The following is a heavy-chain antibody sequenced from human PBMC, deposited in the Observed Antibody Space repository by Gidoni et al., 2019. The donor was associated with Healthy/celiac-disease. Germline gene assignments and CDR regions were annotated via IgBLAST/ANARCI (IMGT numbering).Heavy chain of an antibody. CDR1: GFTFSSYS. J-gene: IGHJ4*02. Sequence: EVQLVESGGGLVQPVGSLRLSCAASGFTFSSYSMNWVRQAPGKGLEWVSYISSSSSTIYYADSVKGRFTISRDNAKNSLYLQMNSLRDEDTAVYYCARAPTDYDFWSGYPIILPNDYWGQGTLVTVSS. D-gene: IGHD3-3*01. V-gene: IGHV3-48*02. CDR2: ISSSSSTI. CDR3: ARAPTDYDFWSGYPIILPNDY.